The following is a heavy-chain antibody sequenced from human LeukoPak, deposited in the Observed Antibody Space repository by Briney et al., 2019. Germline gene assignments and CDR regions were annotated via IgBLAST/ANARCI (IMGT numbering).Heavy chain of an antibody. J-gene: IGHJ5*02. CDR2: IYYSGST. Sequence: SETPSLTCTVSGGSISSYYWSWIRQPPGKGLEWIGYIYYSGSTNYNPSLKSRVTISVDTSKNQFSLKLSSVTAADTAVYYCARDLQNNWFDPWGQGTLVTVSS. CDR3: ARDLQNNWFDP. V-gene: IGHV4-59*01. D-gene: IGHD5-24*01. CDR1: GGSISSYY.